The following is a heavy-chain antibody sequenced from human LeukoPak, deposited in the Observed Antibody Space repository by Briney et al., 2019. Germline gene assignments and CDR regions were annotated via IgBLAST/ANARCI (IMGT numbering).Heavy chain of an antibody. CDR3: ARRRFNYDSSGYYPFDY. J-gene: IGHJ4*02. CDR1: GYSFTTYW. V-gene: IGHV5-51*01. CDR2: FYPGDSDT. D-gene: IGHD3-22*01. Sequence: GESLKISCKASGYSFTTYWIGWVRQMPGKGLEWMGIFYPGDSDTRYSPSFQGQVTISADKSISTAYLQWSSLKASDTAMYYCARRRFNYDSSGYYPFDYWGQGTLVTASS.